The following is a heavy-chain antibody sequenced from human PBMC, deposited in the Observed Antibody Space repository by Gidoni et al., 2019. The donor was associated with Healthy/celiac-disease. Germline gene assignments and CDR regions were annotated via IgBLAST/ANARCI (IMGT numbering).Heavy chain of an antibody. D-gene: IGHD3-10*01. Sequence: EVQLVQSGAEVNKPGESLKISCKCSGYSVPSYWNGWVRQMPGKGLEWMGIIYPGDSDTRYSPSVQGQVTIADDKSISTAYLQWSSLKASDTAMYYCARRGGGGVTGVNWFDPWGQGTLVTVSS. V-gene: IGHV5-51*03. CDR2: IYPGDSDT. J-gene: IGHJ5*02. CDR1: GYSVPSYW. CDR3: ARRGGGGVTGVNWFDP.